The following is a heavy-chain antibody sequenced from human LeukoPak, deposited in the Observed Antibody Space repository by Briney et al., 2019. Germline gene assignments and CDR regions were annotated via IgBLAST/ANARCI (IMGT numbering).Heavy chain of an antibody. Sequence: SETLSLTCTVSGGSISSYYWGWIRQPPGKGLEWIGYIYYSGSTNYNPSLKSRVTTSVDTSKSQFSLKLSSVTAADTAVYYCARDLRYYDILTGLPDYYYYGMDVWGQGTTVTVSS. D-gene: IGHD3-9*01. V-gene: IGHV4-59*01. CDR1: GGSISSYY. CDR2: IYYSGST. CDR3: ARDLRYYDILTGLPDYYYYGMDV. J-gene: IGHJ6*02.